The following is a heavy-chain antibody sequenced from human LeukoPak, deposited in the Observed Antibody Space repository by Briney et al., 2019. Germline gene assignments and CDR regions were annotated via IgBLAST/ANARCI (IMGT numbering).Heavy chain of an antibody. CDR2: INSDGSTT. D-gene: IGHD6-13*01. Sequence: PGGSLRLSCAASGFSLSSYWMHWVRQAPGKGLVWGSRINSDGSTTNYADSVKGRFTISRDNAKNTLYLQMNSLRAEDTAVYYCARRQYRSSWYYFDYWGQGTLVTVSS. V-gene: IGHV3-74*01. CDR3: ARRQYRSSWYYFDY. J-gene: IGHJ4*02. CDR1: GFSLSSYW.